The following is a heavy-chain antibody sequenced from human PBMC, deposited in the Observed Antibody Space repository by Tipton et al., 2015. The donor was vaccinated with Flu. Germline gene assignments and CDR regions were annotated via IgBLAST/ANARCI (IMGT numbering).Heavy chain of an antibody. Sequence: SLRLSCAASGFTFSSYEMNWVRQAPGKGLEWLSYISSSGNTISYADSVRGRFTISRDNTKKSLYLQLNSLRAEDTAIYYCAKVIPEIVAGLDYWGQGTLVTVSS. CDR1: GFTFSSYE. D-gene: IGHD5-12*01. CDR2: ISSSGNTI. V-gene: IGHV3-48*03. J-gene: IGHJ4*02. CDR3: AKVIPEIVAGLDY.